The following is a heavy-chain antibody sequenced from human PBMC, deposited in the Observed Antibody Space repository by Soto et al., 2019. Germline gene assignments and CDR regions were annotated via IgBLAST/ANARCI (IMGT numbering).Heavy chain of an antibody. CDR2: INPYTGGT. D-gene: IGHD3-16*01. J-gene: IGHJ4*02. CDR3: ARAPIEGGAPYYCDY. Sequence: QVQLVQSGAEVKKPGASVKVSCKASGYTFTDFYMHWVRQAPGQVLEWLGWINPYTGGTNYAQKFQKNATMTRDTSISTAYLDLSSITSDDPTIYYCARAPIEGGAPYYCDYWGQGTQVTASS. CDR1: GYTFTDFY. V-gene: IGHV1-2*02.